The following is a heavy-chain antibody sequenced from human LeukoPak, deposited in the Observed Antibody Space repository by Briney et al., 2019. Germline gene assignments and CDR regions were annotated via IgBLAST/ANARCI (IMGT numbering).Heavy chain of an antibody. CDR3: ARDEVGATLDAFDI. D-gene: IGHD1-26*01. J-gene: IGHJ3*02. V-gene: IGHV1-18*01. Sequence: ASVKVSCKASGYTFTSYGISWVRQAPGQGLEWMGWISAYNGNTNYAQKLQGRVTMTTDTSTSTAYMELRNLRSDDTAVYYCARDEVGATLDAFDIWGQGTMVTVSS. CDR1: GYTFTSYG. CDR2: ISAYNGNT.